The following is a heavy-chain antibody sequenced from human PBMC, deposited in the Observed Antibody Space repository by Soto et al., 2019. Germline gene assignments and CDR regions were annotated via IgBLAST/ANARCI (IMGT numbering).Heavy chain of an antibody. CDR1: GYSFTSYA. CDR2: ISGYNGNT. CDR3: ATDIGGYAAYWYYDL. V-gene: IGHV1-18*01. D-gene: IGHD3-22*01. J-gene: IGHJ2*01. Sequence: QVQLMQSGAEVKKPGASVKVSCKASGYSFTSYAISWVRQAPGQGLEWMGWISGYNGNTNYAQKLQGRVTMTTDTSTSTADMELRSLRCDDTAVYYCATDIGGYAAYWYYDLWGRGTLVTVSS.